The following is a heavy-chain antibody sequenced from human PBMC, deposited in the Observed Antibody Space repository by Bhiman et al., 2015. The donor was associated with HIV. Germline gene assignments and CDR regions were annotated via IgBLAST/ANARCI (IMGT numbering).Heavy chain of an antibody. D-gene: IGHD2-2*01. J-gene: IGHJ4*02. CDR2: ISSTNYI. V-gene: IGHV3-21*01. Sequence: EVQLVESGGGLVKPGGSLRLSCAASGFTFSSYTMDWVRQAPGRGLEWVSSISSTNYIYYADSVKGRLTISRDNAKNLLYLQMNSLRAEDAAVYYCARRYCSSISCKSEDSWGRERWSPSPQ. CDR3: ARRYCSSISCKSEDS. CDR1: GFTFSSYT.